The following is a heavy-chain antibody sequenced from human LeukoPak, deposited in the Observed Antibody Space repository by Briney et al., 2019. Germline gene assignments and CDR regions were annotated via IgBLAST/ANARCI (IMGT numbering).Heavy chain of an antibody. CDR3: ARGALYSGSFGKWFDP. V-gene: IGHV4-39*07. J-gene: IGHJ5*02. CDR2: IYYSGST. Sequence: SETLSLTCTVSGGSISSSSYYWGWIRQPPGKGLEWIGSIYYSGSTYYNPSLKSRVTISVDTPKNQFSLKLSSVTAADTAVYYCARGALYSGSFGKWFDPWGQGTLVTVSS. D-gene: IGHD1-26*01. CDR1: GGSISSSSYY.